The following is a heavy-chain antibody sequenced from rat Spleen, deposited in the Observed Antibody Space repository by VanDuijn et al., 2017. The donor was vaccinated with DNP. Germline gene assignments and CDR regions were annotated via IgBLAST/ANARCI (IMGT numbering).Heavy chain of an antibody. Sequence: EVQLVESGGGLVQPGRSMKLSCAASGFTFSNYYMAWVRQAPTKGLEWVASISTGGGNTYYRDSVKGRFTISRDNAKSTLYLQMDSLRSEDTATYYCARGPVGAQGYFDYWGQGVMVTVSS. CDR1: GFTFSNYY. CDR2: ISTGGGNT. CDR3: ARGPVGAQGYFDY. J-gene: IGHJ2*01. V-gene: IGHV5-25*01. D-gene: IGHD5-1*01.